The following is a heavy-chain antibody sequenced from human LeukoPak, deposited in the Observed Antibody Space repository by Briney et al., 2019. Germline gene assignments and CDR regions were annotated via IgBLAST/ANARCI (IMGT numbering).Heavy chain of an antibody. CDR1: GFTFSSYW. CDR3: ASVPYSGSYQFPP. CDR2: IKQDGSEK. J-gene: IGHJ5*02. D-gene: IGHD1-26*01. Sequence: PGGSLRLSCAASGFTFSSYWMSWVRQAPGKGLEWVANIKQDGSEKYYVDSVKGRFTISRDNAKNSLYLQMNSLRAEDTAVYYCASVPYSGSYQFPPWGQGTLVTVSS. V-gene: IGHV3-7*01.